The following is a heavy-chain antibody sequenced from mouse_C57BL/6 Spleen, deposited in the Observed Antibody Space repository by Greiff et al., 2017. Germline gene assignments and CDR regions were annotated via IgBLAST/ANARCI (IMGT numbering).Heavy chain of an antibody. V-gene: IGHV1-69*01. Sequence: VQLQQPGAELVMPGASVKLSCKASGYTFTSYWMHWVKQRPGQGLEWIGEIDPSDSYTNYNQKFKGKSTLTVDKSSSTAYMQLSSLTSEDSAVXYCTRGGGIYYYGSSYWYFDVWGTGTTVTVSS. J-gene: IGHJ1*03. CDR2: IDPSDSYT. D-gene: IGHD1-1*01. CDR3: TRGGGIYYYGSSYWYFDV. CDR1: GYTFTSYW.